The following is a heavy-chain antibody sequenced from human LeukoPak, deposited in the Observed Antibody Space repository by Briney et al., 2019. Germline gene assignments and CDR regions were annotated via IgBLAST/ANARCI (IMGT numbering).Heavy chain of an antibody. CDR3: AREGLGAVAGTGDY. J-gene: IGHJ4*02. D-gene: IGHD6-19*01. V-gene: IGHV1-2*02. CDR1: GYTFTGYY. Sequence: ASVKVSCKASGYTFTGYYMHWVRQAPGQGLEWMGWINPSSGGTNYAQKFQGRVTMTRDTSISTAYMELSRLRSDDTAVYYCAREGLGAVAGTGDYWGQGTLVTVSS. CDR2: INPSSGGT.